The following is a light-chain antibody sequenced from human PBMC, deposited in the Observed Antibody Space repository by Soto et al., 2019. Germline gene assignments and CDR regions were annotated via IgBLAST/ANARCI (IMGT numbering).Light chain of an antibody. CDR2: DAS. Sequence: DIQMTQSPSTLSASVGDRVTITCRASQSISSWLAWYQQKPGKAPKLLIYDASTLESGVPSRFSGSESGTEFTLTISSPQPDDFATYYCQQYNTYSRTFGQGTKVEIK. CDR3: QQYNTYSRT. J-gene: IGKJ1*01. CDR1: QSISSW. V-gene: IGKV1-5*01.